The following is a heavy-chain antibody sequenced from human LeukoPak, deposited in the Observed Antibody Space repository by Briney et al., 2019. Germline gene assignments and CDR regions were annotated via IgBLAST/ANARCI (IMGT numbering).Heavy chain of an antibody. J-gene: IGHJ3*02. V-gene: IGHV3-30*02. CDR1: GFTFSSYG. CDR2: IRYDGSNK. CDR3: ANTYYYDSSGSDAFDI. Sequence: GGSLRLSCAASGFTFSSYGMHWVRQAPGKGLEWVAFIRYDGSNKYYADSVKGRFTISRDNSKNTLYLQMNSLRAEDTAVYYCANTYYYDSSGSDAFDIWGQGTMVTVSS. D-gene: IGHD3-22*01.